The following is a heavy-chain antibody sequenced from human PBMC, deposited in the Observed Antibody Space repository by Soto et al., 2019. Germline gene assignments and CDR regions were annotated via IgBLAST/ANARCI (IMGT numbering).Heavy chain of an antibody. CDR2: ISPYNDHT. CDR1: GYTFIRYG. J-gene: IGHJ6*02. CDR3: ARGGYYDNSWGKLSHYGLDV. D-gene: IGHD3-16*01. V-gene: IGHV1-18*01. Sequence: QVQLAQSTGEVKKPGASVRVSCKATGYTFIRYGIAWVRQAPGQGFEWMGWISPYNDHTVYAQKFQGRGTMTADTSPXTXYLXLRGLKSDDTAVYYCARGGYYDNSWGKLSHYGLDVWGQGTSVSVSS.